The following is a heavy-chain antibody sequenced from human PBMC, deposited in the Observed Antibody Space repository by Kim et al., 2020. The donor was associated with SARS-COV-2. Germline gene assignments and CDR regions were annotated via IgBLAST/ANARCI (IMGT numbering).Heavy chain of an antibody. D-gene: IGHD4-4*01. Sequence: GGSLRLSCAASGFTFSSYEMNWVRQAPGKGLEWVSYIIGSGTTIYYADSVRGRFTISRDNDKNSLYLQMTSLRAENTAVYYFARAPHYSPFDYWCQGTLV. CDR2: IIGSGTTI. CDR1: GFTFSSYE. J-gene: IGHJ4*02. V-gene: IGHV3-48*03. CDR3: ARAPHYSPFDY.